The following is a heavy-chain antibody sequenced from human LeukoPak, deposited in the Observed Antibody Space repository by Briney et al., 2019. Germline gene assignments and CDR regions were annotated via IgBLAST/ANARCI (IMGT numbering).Heavy chain of an antibody. CDR2: IYHSGTT. V-gene: IGHV4-4*02. D-gene: IGHD2-15*01. CDR1: GVSISTGNW. Sequence: PSGTLSLTCAVSGVSISTGNWWSWVRQPPGKGLEWIGEIYHSGTTNFNPSLKSRVTISVDKSKNQFSLMVSSVTAADTAVYYCARARDCSGGSCYSGAEYFQHWGQGTLVTVSS. CDR3: ARARDCSGGSCYSGAEYFQH. J-gene: IGHJ1*01.